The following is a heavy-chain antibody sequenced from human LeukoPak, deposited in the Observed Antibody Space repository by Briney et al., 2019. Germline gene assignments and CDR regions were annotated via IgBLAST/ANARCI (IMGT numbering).Heavy chain of an antibody. V-gene: IGHV3-72*01. Sequence: SGGSLRLSCAASGFTFSDHYRDWVRQAPGKGLEWVGRAKNKADSYTIEYAASVRGRFTISRDDSKNSLYLQMNSLKTEDTAVYYCVKDSSFWTFDYWGQGTLVTVSS. D-gene: IGHD6-6*01. CDR2: AKNKADSYTI. J-gene: IGHJ4*02. CDR1: GFTFSDHY. CDR3: VKDSSFWTFDY.